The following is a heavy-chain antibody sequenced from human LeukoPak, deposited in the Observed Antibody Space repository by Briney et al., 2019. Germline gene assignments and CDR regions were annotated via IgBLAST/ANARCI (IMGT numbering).Heavy chain of an antibody. CDR3: ARRGLIAVAARTLNYYYYYYMDV. Sequence: GGSLRLSCAASGFTFSSYAMHWVRQAPGKGLEWVAVISYDGSNKYYADSVKGRFTISRDNSKNTLYLQMNSLRAEDTAVYYCARRGLIAVAARTLNYYYYYYMDVWGKGTTVTVSS. V-gene: IGHV3-30*01. D-gene: IGHD6-19*01. J-gene: IGHJ6*03. CDR1: GFTFSSYA. CDR2: ISYDGSNK.